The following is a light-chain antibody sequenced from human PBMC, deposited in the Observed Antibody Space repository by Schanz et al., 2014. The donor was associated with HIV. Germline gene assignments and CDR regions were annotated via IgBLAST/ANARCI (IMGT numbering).Light chain of an antibody. J-gene: IGLJ2*01. Sequence: QSALTQPASVSGSPGQSITISCTGSSSDIGHYNYVSWYQHLPGKAPKLLIAEVDKRPSGVPVRFSGSKSGNTASLTVSGLQAEDEADYYCTSYAGSNVLGIFGGGTKLTVL. CDR2: EVD. CDR1: SSDIGHYNY. CDR3: TSYAGSNVLGI. V-gene: IGLV2-8*01.